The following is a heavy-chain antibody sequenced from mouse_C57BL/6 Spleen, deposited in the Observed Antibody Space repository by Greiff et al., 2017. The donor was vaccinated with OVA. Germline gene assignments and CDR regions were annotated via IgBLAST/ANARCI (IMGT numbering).Heavy chain of an antibody. D-gene: IGHD1-1*01. CDR2: LNPYNGGT. CDR3: ARGTTVVAPFDY. Sequence: EVQLQQSGPVLVKPGASVKMSCKASGYTFTDYYMNWVKQSHGKSLEWIGVLNPYNGGTSYNQKFKGKATLTVDKSSSTAYMELNSLTSEDSAVYYCARGTTVVAPFDYWGQGTTLTVSS. CDR1: GYTFTDYY. V-gene: IGHV1-19*01. J-gene: IGHJ2*01.